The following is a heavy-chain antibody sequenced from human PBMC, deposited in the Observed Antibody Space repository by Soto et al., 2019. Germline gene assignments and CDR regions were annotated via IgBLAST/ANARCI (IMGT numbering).Heavy chain of an antibody. J-gene: IGHJ4*02. CDR1: GGTFSSYA. CDR3: ARDRGATVTTHLGENFDY. D-gene: IGHD4-17*01. Sequence: QVQLVQSGAEVKKPGSSVKVSCKASGGTFSSYAISWVRQAPGQGLEWMGGIIPIFGTANYAQKFQGRVTITADESTSTAYMALSSLRSEDTAVYYCARDRGATVTTHLGENFDYWGQGTLVTVSS. V-gene: IGHV1-69*01. CDR2: IIPIFGTA.